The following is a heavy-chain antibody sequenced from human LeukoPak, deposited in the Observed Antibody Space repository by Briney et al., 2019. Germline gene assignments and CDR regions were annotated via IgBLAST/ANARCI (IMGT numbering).Heavy chain of an antibody. CDR1: GFTFTDFY. CDR2: ISSSGTTI. Sequence: GGSLRLSCAASGFTFTDFYMSWIRQAPGKGLEWVSYISSSGTTIYYTDSVMGRFTISRDNAKNSLYLQMNSLRAEDTAVYYCARALTGFIPGNWGQGTLVTVSS. D-gene: IGHD3-9*01. J-gene: IGHJ4*02. CDR3: ARALTGFIPGN. V-gene: IGHV3-11*01.